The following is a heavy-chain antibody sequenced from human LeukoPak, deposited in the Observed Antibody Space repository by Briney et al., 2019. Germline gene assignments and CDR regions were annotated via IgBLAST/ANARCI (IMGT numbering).Heavy chain of an antibody. J-gene: IGHJ4*02. CDR3: ARDRGTYYYDSSGYYDQ. CDR2: MNPNSGNT. D-gene: IGHD3-22*01. Sequence: ASVKVSCKASGYTFTSYDINWVRQATGQGLEWMGWMNPNSGNTGYAQKLQGRVTMTTDTSTSTAYMELRSLRSDDTAVYYCARDRGTYYYDSSGYYDQWGQGTLVTVSS. V-gene: IGHV1-8*01. CDR1: GYTFTSYD.